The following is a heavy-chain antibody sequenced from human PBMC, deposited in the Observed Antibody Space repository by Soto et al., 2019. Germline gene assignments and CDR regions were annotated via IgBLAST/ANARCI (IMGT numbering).Heavy chain of an antibody. CDR2: IYWDDDK. CDR1: GFSLSTSGVG. CDR3: AQGMRYYYGMDV. Sequence: QITLKESGPTLVKPTQTLTLTCTFSGFSLSTSGVGVGWIRQPPGKALEWLALIYWDDDKRYSPSLKSRLTITKDTYKNQVVLTMTNMDPVDTATYYCAQGMRYYYGMDVWGQGTTVTVSS. V-gene: IGHV2-5*02. J-gene: IGHJ6*02.